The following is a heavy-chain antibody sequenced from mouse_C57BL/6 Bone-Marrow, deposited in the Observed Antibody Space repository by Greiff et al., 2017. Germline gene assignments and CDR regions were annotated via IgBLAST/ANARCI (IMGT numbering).Heavy chain of an antibody. Sequence: QVQLQQPGAELVKPGASVKMSCKASGYTFTSYWITWVKQRPGQGLAWIGDIYPGSGSTNYNEKFKSKATLTVDTSSSTAYMQLSGLTSEDAAVYYCARYGGGYFDYWGQGTTLTVSS. V-gene: IGHV1-55*01. CDR2: IYPGSGST. CDR1: GYTFTSYW. CDR3: ARYGGGYFDY. D-gene: IGHD1-1*01. J-gene: IGHJ2*01.